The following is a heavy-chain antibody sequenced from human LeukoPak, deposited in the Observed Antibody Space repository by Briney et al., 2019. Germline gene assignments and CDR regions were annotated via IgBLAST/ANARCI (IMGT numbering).Heavy chain of an antibody. V-gene: IGHV1-2*02. CDR3: ARDGVSTTPDFDY. J-gene: IGHJ4*02. D-gene: IGHD2-8*01. Sequence: ASVKVSCRTSGYTFTAYYMYWLRQAPGQGLECMGWIYPNSGATGYAQNFQGRVTMTRDTSVSTIYMELSRLRSDDTAVYFCARDGVSTTPDFDYWGQGTLVTVSS. CDR1: GYTFTAYY. CDR2: IYPNSGAT.